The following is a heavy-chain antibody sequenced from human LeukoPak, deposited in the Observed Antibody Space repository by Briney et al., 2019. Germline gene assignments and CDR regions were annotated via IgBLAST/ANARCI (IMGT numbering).Heavy chain of an antibody. D-gene: IGHD6-19*01. V-gene: IGHV1-8*01. CDR3: ARVGYSSGWYLPPSWFDP. Sequence: ASVKVSCKASGYTFTSYDINWVRQATGQGLEWMGWMNPNSGNTGYAQKFQGRVTMTRNTSISTAYMELSSLRSEDTAVYYCARVGYSSGWYLPPSWFDPWGQGTLVTVSS. CDR1: GYTFTSYD. CDR2: MNPNSGNT. J-gene: IGHJ5*02.